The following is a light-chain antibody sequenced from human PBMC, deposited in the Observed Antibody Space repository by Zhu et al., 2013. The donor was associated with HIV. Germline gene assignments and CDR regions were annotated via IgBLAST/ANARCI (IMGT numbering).Light chain of an antibody. J-gene: IGKJ4*01. CDR1: QSVTNY. CDR2: GAS. Sequence: IVLTQSPVILSLSPGERATLSCGASQSVTNYLAWYQQKPGQPPRLLIYGASSRATGIPDRFSGSGSGTDFTLTISRLAPEDFAVYYCQQYHSSPLTFGGGTKVEIK. CDR3: QQYHSSPLT. V-gene: IGKV3-20*01.